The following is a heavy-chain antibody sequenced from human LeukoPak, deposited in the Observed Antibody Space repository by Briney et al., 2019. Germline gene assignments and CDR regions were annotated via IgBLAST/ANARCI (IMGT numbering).Heavy chain of an antibody. CDR2: IYPGDSDT. Sequence: GESQKISXKGSGYSFTSYWIGWVRQMPGKGLEWMGIIYPGDSDTRYSPSFQGQVTISADTSISTAYLQWSSLKASDTAMYYCASLTPTAMAPDYWGQGTLVTVSS. V-gene: IGHV5-51*03. J-gene: IGHJ4*02. D-gene: IGHD5-18*01. CDR1: GYSFTSYW. CDR3: ASLTPTAMAPDY.